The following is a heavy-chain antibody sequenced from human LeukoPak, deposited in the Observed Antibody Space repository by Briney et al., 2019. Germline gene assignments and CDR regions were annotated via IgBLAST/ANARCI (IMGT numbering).Heavy chain of an antibody. CDR3: ARDSIDGSGTYYNDSPDY. J-gene: IGHJ4*02. CDR1: GYIFSSYG. V-gene: IGHV1-18*01. Sequence: ASVKVSCKASGYIFSSYGISWVRQAPGQGIEWMGWISAYNGNTDYEQNLRGRLIMTTDKSTSTAYMELRSLRSDDTAVYYCARDSIDGSGTYYNDSPDYWGQGTLVTVSS. D-gene: IGHD3-10*01. CDR2: ISAYNGNT.